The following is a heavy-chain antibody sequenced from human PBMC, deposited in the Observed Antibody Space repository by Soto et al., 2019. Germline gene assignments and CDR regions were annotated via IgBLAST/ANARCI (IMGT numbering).Heavy chain of an antibody. CDR3: ATDHYIDYGDY. CDR2: IKEDGREE. J-gene: IGHJ4*02. D-gene: IGHD4-17*01. CDR1: GFSFSDYW. V-gene: IGHV3-7*01. Sequence: PGGSLRLSCAASGFSFSDYWMNRVRQAPGKGLEWVANIKEDGREESYADSVKGRFTISRDNAKNSLFLQMTSLRVEDTAVYYCATDHYIDYGDYWGRGTLVTAPQ.